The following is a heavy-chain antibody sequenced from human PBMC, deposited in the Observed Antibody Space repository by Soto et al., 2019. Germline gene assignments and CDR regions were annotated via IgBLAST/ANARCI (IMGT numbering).Heavy chain of an antibody. Sequence: ASVKVACKASGYTFTSYCISWVRQAPGQGLEWMGWISAYNGNTNYAQKLQGRVTMTTDTSTSTAYMELRSLRSGDTAVYYCARDLTATDAFYIWGQGTMVTVSS. J-gene: IGHJ3*02. V-gene: IGHV1-18*01. D-gene: IGHD2-21*02. CDR2: ISAYNGNT. CDR1: GYTFTSYC. CDR3: ARDLTATDAFYI.